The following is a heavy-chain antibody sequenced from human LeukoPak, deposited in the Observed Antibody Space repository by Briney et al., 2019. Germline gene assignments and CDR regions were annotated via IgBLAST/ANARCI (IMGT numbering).Heavy chain of an antibody. CDR3: ATGGYGDYPWYFDY. Sequence: PSETLSLTCNVSGGSISSGDYYWSWIRQPPGKGLEWIGYIYYSGSTNYNPSLKSRVTISVDTSKNQFSLKLSSVTAADTAVYYCATGGYGDYPWYFDYWGQGTLVTVSS. CDR1: GGSISSGDYY. V-gene: IGHV4-61*08. D-gene: IGHD4-17*01. J-gene: IGHJ4*02. CDR2: IYYSGST.